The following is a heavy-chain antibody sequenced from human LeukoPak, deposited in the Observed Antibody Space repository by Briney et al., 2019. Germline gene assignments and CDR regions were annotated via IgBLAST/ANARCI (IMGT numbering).Heavy chain of an antibody. CDR3: ARRRIDSMYNWFDP. Sequence: PSETLSLTCSVSGASFSSQYWTWIRQPPGKGLEWTGYIYNSGSTNYNPSLKSRVTMSIDTSKNQFSLRLTSVTAADTAVYYCARRRIDSMYNWFDPWGQGTLVIVSS. V-gene: IGHV4-59*11. CDR1: GASFSSQY. CDR2: IYNSGST. J-gene: IGHJ5*02. D-gene: IGHD2-21*01.